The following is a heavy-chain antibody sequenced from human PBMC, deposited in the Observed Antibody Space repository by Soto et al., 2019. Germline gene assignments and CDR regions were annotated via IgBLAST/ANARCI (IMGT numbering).Heavy chain of an antibody. Sequence: QVQLVQSGAEVKKPGASVKVSCKASGYTFTSYYMHWVRQAPGQGLEWMGIINPSGGSTSYAQKFQGRVTMTRDTSTSTVYMELSSLRSEDTAVYYCASPPKDSSGYRLAAEYFQHWGQGTLVTVSS. D-gene: IGHD3-22*01. CDR1: GYTFTSYY. V-gene: IGHV1-46*03. J-gene: IGHJ1*01. CDR3: ASPPKDSSGYRLAAEYFQH. CDR2: INPSGGST.